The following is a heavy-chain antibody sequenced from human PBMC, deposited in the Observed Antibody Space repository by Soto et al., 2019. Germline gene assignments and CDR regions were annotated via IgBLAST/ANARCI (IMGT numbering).Heavy chain of an antibody. CDR3: ASGIYWIDY. CDR2: ISYDGSNK. D-gene: IGHD3-3*02. J-gene: IGHJ4*02. CDR1: GFKFSNYG. Sequence: GGSLRLSCASSGFKFSNYGMSWVRQAPGKGLEWVAVISYDGSNKYYADSVKGRFTISRDNSKNTLYLQMNSLRAEDTAVYYCASGIYWIDYWGQGTLVTVSS. V-gene: IGHV3-30*03.